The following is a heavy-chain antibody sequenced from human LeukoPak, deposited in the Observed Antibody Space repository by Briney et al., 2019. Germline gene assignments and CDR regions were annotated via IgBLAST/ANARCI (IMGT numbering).Heavy chain of an antibody. J-gene: IGHJ4*02. CDR2: MHHSGST. D-gene: IGHD3-10*01. CDR1: GYSISTDYH. CDR3: ARDRSYYTFDY. V-gene: IGHV4-38-2*02. Sequence: SETLSFTCAVSGYSISTDYHWGWSRQPPGKGLEWIGSMHHSGSTYYNPSLKSRVTISVDTSKNQVSLKLNSVAAADTAVYYCARDRSYYTFDYWGQGTLVTVSA.